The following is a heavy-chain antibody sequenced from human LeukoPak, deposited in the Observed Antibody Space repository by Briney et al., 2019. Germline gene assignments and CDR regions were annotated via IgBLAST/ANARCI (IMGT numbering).Heavy chain of an antibody. Sequence: ASVKVSCKASGYSFTSYGFNWVRQAPGQGLEWMGWMSAYNGKTNYAHSLQGRVTMTTDTSTSTAYMELRSLRSDDTAVYYCARDWDVNFDYWGQGTLVAVSS. CDR3: ARDWDVNFDY. D-gene: IGHD1-26*01. CDR2: MSAYNGKT. J-gene: IGHJ4*02. CDR1: GYSFTSYG. V-gene: IGHV1-18*01.